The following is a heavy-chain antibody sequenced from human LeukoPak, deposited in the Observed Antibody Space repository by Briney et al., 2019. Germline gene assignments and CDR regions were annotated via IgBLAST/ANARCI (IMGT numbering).Heavy chain of an antibody. J-gene: IGHJ5*02. CDR1: NGSISTTY. CDR2: IHYSGNT. D-gene: IGHD6-19*01. CDR3: ARGGWFHDR. Sequence: SETLSLTCSVSNGSISTTYWSWIRQPPGKGLEWIGDIHYSGNTNYNSSLKSRVTISVDTSKNQFSLKMISVTTADTAVYFCARGGWFHDRWGQGTLVTVSS. V-gene: IGHV4-59*01.